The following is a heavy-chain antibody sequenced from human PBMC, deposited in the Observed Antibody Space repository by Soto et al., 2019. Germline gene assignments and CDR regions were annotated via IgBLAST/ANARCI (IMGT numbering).Heavy chain of an antibody. CDR1: GYSFTTYW. Sequence: GESLKISCKGSGYSFTTYWIAWVRQMPGKGLEWMGIIYPGDSDTRYSPSFQGQVTISADKSISTAYLQWSTLKASDTAMYCGARTKYGGTYYCLDYWGQGXLVTVYS. CDR3: ARTKYGGTYYCLDY. CDR2: IYPGDSDT. V-gene: IGHV5-51*01. D-gene: IGHD4-17*01. J-gene: IGHJ4*02.